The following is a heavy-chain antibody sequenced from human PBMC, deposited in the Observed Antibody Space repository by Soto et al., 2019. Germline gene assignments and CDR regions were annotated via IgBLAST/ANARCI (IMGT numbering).Heavy chain of an antibody. V-gene: IGHV4-31*03. CDR3: ARDLLDGAAAGTGGMDV. J-gene: IGHJ6*02. CDR1: GGSISSVGYY. Sequence: KASETLSLTCTVSGGSISSVGYYWSWIRQHPGKGLEWIGYIYYSGSTYYNPSLKSRVTISVDTSKNQFSLKLSSVTAADTAVYYCARDLLDGAAAGTGGMDVWGQGTTVTVSS. D-gene: IGHD6-13*01. CDR2: IYYSGST.